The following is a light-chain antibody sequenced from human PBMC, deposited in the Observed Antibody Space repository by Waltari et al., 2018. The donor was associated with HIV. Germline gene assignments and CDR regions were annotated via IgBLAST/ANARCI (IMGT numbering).Light chain of an antibody. CDR1: QSLLHSNGYNY. CDR2: LGS. Sequence: IVMTQSPLSLPVTPGEPASISCRSSQSLLHSNGYNYLDWYLQKPGQSPQLLIYLGSNRASGVPDKFSGSGSGTDFTLKISRVEAEDVGVYYCMQALQTPRTFGQGTKLEIE. V-gene: IGKV2-28*01. CDR3: MQALQTPRT. J-gene: IGKJ2*01.